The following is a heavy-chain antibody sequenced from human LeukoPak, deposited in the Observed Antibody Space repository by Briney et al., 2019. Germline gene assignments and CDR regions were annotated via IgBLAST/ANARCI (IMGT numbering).Heavy chain of an antibody. J-gene: IGHJ5*02. D-gene: IGHD6-6*01. Sequence: GGSLRLSCAASGFTFSSYSMNWVRQAPGKGLEWVSYISSSSSTIYYADSVKGRFTISRDNAKNSLYLQMNSLRAEDTAVYYCARDDSYSSSTRGWFDPWGQGTLVTVSP. V-gene: IGHV3-48*01. CDR2: ISSSSSTI. CDR3: ARDDSYSSSTRGWFDP. CDR1: GFTFSSYS.